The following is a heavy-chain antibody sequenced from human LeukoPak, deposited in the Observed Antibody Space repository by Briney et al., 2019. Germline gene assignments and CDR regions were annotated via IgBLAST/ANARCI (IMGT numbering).Heavy chain of an antibody. V-gene: IGHV4-34*01. CDR3: ASGKTSGGY. CDR2: INHSGST. J-gene: IGHJ4*02. Sequence: SETLSLTCAVYGGSFSGYYWSWIRQPPGKGLEWIGEINHSGSTNYNPSLKSRVTISVDTSKNQFSLKLSSVTAADTAVYYCASGKTSGGYWGQGTLVTVSS. CDR1: GGSFSGYY.